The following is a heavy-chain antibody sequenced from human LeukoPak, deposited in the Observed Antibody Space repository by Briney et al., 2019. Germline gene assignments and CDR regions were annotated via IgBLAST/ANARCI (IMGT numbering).Heavy chain of an antibody. J-gene: IGHJ4*02. CDR3: VRDRYGDYGFY. CDR2: INTNTGNP. CDR1: GYTFTNYA. V-gene: IGHV7-4-1*02. D-gene: IGHD4-17*01. Sequence: ASVKVSCKASGYTFTNYAMSWVRQAPRQGLEWMGWINTNTGNPTYAQGFTGRFVFSLDTSVSTAYLQISSLKAEDTAVYYCVRDRYGDYGFYWGQGTLVTVSS.